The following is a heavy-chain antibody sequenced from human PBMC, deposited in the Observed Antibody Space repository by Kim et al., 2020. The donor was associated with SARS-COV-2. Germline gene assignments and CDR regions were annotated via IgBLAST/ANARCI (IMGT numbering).Heavy chain of an antibody. CDR1: GFTFSSYW. Sequence: GGSLRLSCAASGFTFSSYWMHWVRQAPGKGLVWVSRINSDGSSTSYADSVKGRFTISRDNAKNTLYLQMNSLRAEDTAVYYCARGDCGGDCYSPPIDYWGQGTLVTVSS. V-gene: IGHV3-74*01. CDR3: ARGDCGGDCYSPPIDY. D-gene: IGHD2-21*02. J-gene: IGHJ4*02. CDR2: INSDGSST.